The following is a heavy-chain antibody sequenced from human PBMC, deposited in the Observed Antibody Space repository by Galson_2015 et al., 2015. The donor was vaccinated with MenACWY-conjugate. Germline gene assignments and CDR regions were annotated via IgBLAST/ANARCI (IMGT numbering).Heavy chain of an antibody. V-gene: IGHV1-18*01. CDR1: GYTFTSYG. Sequence: SVKVSCKASGYTFTSYGISWVRQAPGQGLEWMGWISAYNANTDYAQKLQGRVTMTADTSTSTAYMELRRLRSDDTAVYYCARAISVTSGCHYYGMDGWGQGTTVTVSS. CDR2: ISAYNANT. CDR3: ARAISVTSGCHYYGMDG. D-gene: IGHD2-2*01. J-gene: IGHJ6*02.